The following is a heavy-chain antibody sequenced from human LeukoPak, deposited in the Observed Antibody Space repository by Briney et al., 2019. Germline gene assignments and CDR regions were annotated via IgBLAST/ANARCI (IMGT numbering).Heavy chain of an antibody. CDR3: AREPGAAVYNLWS. D-gene: IGHD3-10*01. V-gene: IGHV3-66*01. CDR1: GLTVSNNY. J-gene: IGHJ5*02. CDR2: IYSGGAT. Sequence: GGSLRLSCAVSGLTVSNNYMIWVRQAPGKGLECVSLIYSGGATSYADSVKGRFTISRDNSQNMLYLQMNSLRVEDTAVYYCAREPGAAVYNLWSWGQGTLVTVSS.